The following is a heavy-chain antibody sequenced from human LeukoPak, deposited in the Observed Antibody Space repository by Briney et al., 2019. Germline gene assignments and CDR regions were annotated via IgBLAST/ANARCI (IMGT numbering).Heavy chain of an antibody. D-gene: IGHD1-26*01. Sequence: PGGSLRLSCAASGFTVSSNYMSWVRQAPGKGLEWVSLIFSGGSTYYADSVKGRFTISRDNSKNTLYLQMNSLRAEDTAVYYCARGGDIVGASRSAFDIWGQGTLVTVSS. CDR2: IFSGGST. CDR3: ARGGDIVGASRSAFDI. J-gene: IGHJ3*02. CDR1: GFTVSSNY. V-gene: IGHV3-53*01.